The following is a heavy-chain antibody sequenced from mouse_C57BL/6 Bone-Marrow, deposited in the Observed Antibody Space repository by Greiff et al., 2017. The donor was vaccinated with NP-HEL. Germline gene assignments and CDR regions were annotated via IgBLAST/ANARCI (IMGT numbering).Heavy chain of an antibody. D-gene: IGHD2-1*01. CDR3: ARDGNDYAMDY. V-gene: IGHV1-64*01. J-gene: IGHJ4*01. CDR2: IHPNSGST. Sequence: VKQRPGQGLEWIGMIHPNSGSTNYNEKFKSKATLTVDKSSSTAYMQLSSLTSEDSAVYYCARDGNDYAMDYWGQGTSVTVSS.